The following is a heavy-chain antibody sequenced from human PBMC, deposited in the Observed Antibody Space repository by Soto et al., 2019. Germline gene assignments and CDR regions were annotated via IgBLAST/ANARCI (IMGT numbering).Heavy chain of an antibody. CDR1: GFTVSSNY. J-gene: IGHJ6*01. D-gene: IGHD5-18*01. CDR2: IYSGGST. V-gene: IGHV3-53*01. CDR3: AREDIYSYGSYYYYYGMDV. Sequence: GGSLRLSCAASGFTVSSNYMSWVRQAPWKGLEWVSVIYSGGSTYYADSVKGRFTISRDNSKNTLYLQMNSLRAEDTAVYYCAREDIYSYGSYYYYYGMDVWGQGTTVTVSS.